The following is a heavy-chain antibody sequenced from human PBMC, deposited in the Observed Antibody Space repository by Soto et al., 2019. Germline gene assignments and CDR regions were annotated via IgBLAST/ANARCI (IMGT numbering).Heavy chain of an antibody. CDR1: GFTVSSNY. CDR2: IYSGGST. J-gene: IGHJ6*02. V-gene: IGHV3-66*01. D-gene: IGHD3-16*02. Sequence: EVQLVESGGGLVQPGGSLRLSCAASGFTVSSNYMSWVRQAPGKGLEWVSVIYSGGSTYYADSVKGRFTISRDNSKNTLYLQMNSLRAEDTAVYYCARMGVIPCYYYGMDVWGQGTTVTVSS. CDR3: ARMGVIPCYYYGMDV.